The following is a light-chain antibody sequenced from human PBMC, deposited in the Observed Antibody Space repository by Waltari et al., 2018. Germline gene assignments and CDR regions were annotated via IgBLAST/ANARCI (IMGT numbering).Light chain of an antibody. CDR2: KAS. CDR1: QSISTW. V-gene: IGKV1-5*03. J-gene: IGKJ4*01. Sequence: DIQMTQSPSTLSASVGDRVIFSCRASQSISTWLAWYQQKPGKAPKLLIYKASTLESGVPSRFSGSGAGTEFTRTISSLQPEDFATYYCQQYNSYSLLSFGGGTKVEIK. CDR3: QQYNSYSLLS.